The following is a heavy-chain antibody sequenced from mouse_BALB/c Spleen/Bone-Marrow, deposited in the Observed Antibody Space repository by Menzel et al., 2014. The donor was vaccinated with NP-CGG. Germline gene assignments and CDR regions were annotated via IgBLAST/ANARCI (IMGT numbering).Heavy chain of an antibody. V-gene: IGHV14-3*02. Sequence: EVQRVESGAELVKPGASVKLSCTASGFNIKDTYMHWVKQRPEQGLEWIGRIDPANGNTKYDPKFQGKATITADTSSNTAYLQLSSLTSEDTAVYYCASYYYGHYFDHWGQGTTLTVSS. CDR2: IDPANGNT. D-gene: IGHD1-1*01. CDR3: ASYYYGHYFDH. CDR1: GFNIKDTY. J-gene: IGHJ2*01.